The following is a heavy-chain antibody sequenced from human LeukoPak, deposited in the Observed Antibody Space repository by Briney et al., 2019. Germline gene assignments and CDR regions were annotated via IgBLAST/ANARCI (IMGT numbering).Heavy chain of an antibody. D-gene: IGHD2-15*01. Sequence: ASVKVSCKASGDTFATYGITWVRQAPGQGLEWMEWISGYNGNTEYTQKFQGRVAMTRDTSTSTAYMELRSLRSDDTAVYYCARGLSCSGNTCYAAHFDSWGQGTLVTVSS. CDR1: GDTFATYG. V-gene: IGHV1-18*01. J-gene: IGHJ4*02. CDR2: ISGYNGNT. CDR3: ARGLSCSGNTCYAAHFDS.